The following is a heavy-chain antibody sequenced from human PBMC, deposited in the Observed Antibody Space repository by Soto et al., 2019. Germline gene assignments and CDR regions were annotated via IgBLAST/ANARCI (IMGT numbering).Heavy chain of an antibody. CDR2: VSGGGGST. V-gene: IGHV3-23*01. Sequence: EVQLLESGGGLVQPGGSLRLSCAASGFTFSSYAMTWVRQAPGKGLEWVSAVSGGGGSTYYADSVKGRFTISRDNPKNTLYLQMNSLRAEDTAVYYCAKDCRSSGWYGYNWFDPWGQGTLVTVSS. D-gene: IGHD6-19*01. J-gene: IGHJ5*02. CDR1: GFTFSSYA. CDR3: AKDCRSSGWYGYNWFDP.